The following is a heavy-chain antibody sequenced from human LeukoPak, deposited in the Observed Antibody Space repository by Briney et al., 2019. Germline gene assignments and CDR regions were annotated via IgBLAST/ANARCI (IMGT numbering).Heavy chain of an antibody. V-gene: IGHV1-18*01. J-gene: IGHJ4*02. CDR1: GYTFTSYG. D-gene: IGHD2-15*01. CDR2: ISAYNGNT. Sequence: ASVKVSCKASGYTFTSYGISWVRQAPGQGLEWMGWISAYNGNTNYAQKLQGRVTMTTDTSTNTAYMELRSLTSDDTAVYYCARVWGYCGGGTCYGPLDYWGQGTLVTVSS. CDR3: ARVWGYCGGGTCYGPLDY.